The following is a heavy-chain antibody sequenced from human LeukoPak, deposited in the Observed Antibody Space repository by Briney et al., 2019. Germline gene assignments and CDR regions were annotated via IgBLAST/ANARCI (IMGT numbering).Heavy chain of an antibody. CDR3: ARDVSSSRVGSPFDY. CDR1: GFTFSSYS. J-gene: IGHJ4*02. CDR2: ISSSISNI. D-gene: IGHD6-13*01. V-gene: IGHV3-48*01. Sequence: GGSLRLSCAASGFTFSSYSMNWVRQAPGKGLEWVSYISSSISNIYYADSVKGRFTISRDNAKNSLYLQMNSLRAEDTAVYYCARDVSSSRVGSPFDYWGQGTLVTVSS.